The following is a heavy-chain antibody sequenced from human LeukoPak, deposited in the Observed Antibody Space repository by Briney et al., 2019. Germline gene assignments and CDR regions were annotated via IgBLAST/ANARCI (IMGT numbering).Heavy chain of an antibody. CDR1: GGSFSGYY. D-gene: IGHD6-13*01. CDR3: ARGIAAAGTGGAAFDY. J-gene: IGHJ4*02. CDR2: FNHSGST. V-gene: IGHV4-34*01. Sequence: PSETLSLTCAVYGGSFSGYYWSWIRQPPGKGLEWIGEFNHSGSTNYNPSLKSRVTISVDTSKNQFSLKLSSVTAADTAVYYCARGIAAAGTGGAAFDYWGQGTLVTVSS.